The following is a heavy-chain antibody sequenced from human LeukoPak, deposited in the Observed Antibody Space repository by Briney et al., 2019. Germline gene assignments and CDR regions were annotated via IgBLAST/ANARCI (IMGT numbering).Heavy chain of an antibody. V-gene: IGHV4-61*02. J-gene: IGHJ3*02. D-gene: IGHD6-13*01. Sequence: TPSETLSLTCTVSGGSISSGSYYWSWIRQPAGKGLEWIGRIYTSGSTNYNPSLKSRVTISVDTSKNQFSLKLSSVTAADTAVYYCKVHGSSWTIDAFDIWGQGTMVTVSS. CDR1: GGSISSGSYY. CDR2: IYTSGST. CDR3: KVHGSSWTIDAFDI.